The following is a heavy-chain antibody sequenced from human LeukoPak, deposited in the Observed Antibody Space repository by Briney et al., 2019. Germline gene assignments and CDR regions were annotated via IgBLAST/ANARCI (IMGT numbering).Heavy chain of an antibody. Sequence: PGGSLRLSCAASGFTVSSNYMSWVRQAPGKGLERVSVIYSGGSTYYADSVKGRFTISRDNSKNTLYLQMNSLRAEDTAVYYCARDYGDDEGWFDPWGQGTLVTVSS. CDR3: ARDYGDDEGWFDP. CDR2: IYSGGST. V-gene: IGHV3-66*02. CDR1: GFTVSSNY. D-gene: IGHD4-17*01. J-gene: IGHJ5*02.